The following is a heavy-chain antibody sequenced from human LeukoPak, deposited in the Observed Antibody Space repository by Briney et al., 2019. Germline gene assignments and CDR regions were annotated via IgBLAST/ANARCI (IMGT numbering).Heavy chain of an antibody. Sequence: PGGSLRLSCAASGFTFSSYSMNWVRQAPGKGLEWVSSISSSSSYIYYADSVKGRFTISRDNAKNSLYLQMNSLRAEDTAVYYCAREKVITRNFDYWGQGTLVTVSS. CDR2: ISSSSSYI. CDR3: AREKVITRNFDY. D-gene: IGHD3-22*01. V-gene: IGHV3-21*01. CDR1: GFTFSSYS. J-gene: IGHJ4*02.